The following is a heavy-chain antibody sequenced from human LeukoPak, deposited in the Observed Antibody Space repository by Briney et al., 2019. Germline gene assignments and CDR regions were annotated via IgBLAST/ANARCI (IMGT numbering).Heavy chain of an antibody. D-gene: IGHD1-1*01. V-gene: IGHV3-11*04. CDR1: GFTFSDYY. J-gene: IGHJ5*02. CDR3: ARELNGAFDP. Sequence: GGSLRLSCAPSGFTFSDYYMSWIRQAPGKGVEWVSYISSSGDTMYYAASVKGRFTISRDNAKNSLYLQMSSLRAEDTAVYYCARELNGAFDPWGQGTLVTVSS. CDR2: ISSSGDTM.